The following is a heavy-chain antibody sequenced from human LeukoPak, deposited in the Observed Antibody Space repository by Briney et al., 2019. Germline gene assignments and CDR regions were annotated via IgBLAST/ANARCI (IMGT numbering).Heavy chain of an antibody. CDR3: ARGSDSYLDY. Sequence: SQTLSLTCTVSGGSISSGGYYWSWIRQHPGKGLEWIGYIYYSGSTYYNPSLKSRVTISVDTSKNQFSLKLSSVTAADTAVYYCARGSDSYLDYWGQGTLVTVSS. CDR2: IYYSGST. J-gene: IGHJ4*02. V-gene: IGHV4-31*03. D-gene: IGHD2-21*01. CDR1: GGSISSGGYY.